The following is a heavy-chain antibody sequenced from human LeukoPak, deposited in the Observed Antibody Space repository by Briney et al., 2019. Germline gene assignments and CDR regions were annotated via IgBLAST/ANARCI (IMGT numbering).Heavy chain of an antibody. CDR1: GYTFTGYY. D-gene: IGHD6-13*01. CDR2: INPNSGGT. V-gene: IGHV1-2*06. Sequence: ASVKVSCKASGYTFTGYYMHWVRQAPGQGLEWMGRINPNSGGTNYAKKFQGRVTMTRGTSISTAYMELGRLRSDDTAVYYCAREGGYSSSWSGYWGQGTLVTVSS. J-gene: IGHJ4*02. CDR3: AREGGYSSSWSGY.